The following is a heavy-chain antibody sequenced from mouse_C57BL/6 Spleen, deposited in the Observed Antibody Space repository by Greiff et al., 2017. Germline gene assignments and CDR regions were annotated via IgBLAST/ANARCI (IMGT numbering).Heavy chain of an antibody. Sequence: EVQLVESGGGLVKPGGSLKLSCAASGFTFSDYGMHWVRQAPEKGLEWVAYISSGSSTIYYADTVKGRFTISRDNAKNTLFLQMTSLRSEDTAMXYCARDFDYYGSSLYAMDYWGQGTSVTVSS. CDR1: GFTFSDYG. J-gene: IGHJ4*01. V-gene: IGHV5-17*01. D-gene: IGHD1-1*01. CDR3: ARDFDYYGSSLYAMDY. CDR2: ISSGSSTI.